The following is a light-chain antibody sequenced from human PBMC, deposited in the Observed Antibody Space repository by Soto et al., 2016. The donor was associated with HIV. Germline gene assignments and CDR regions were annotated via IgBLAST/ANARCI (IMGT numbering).Light chain of an antibody. CDR3: QQSYTTPLT. CDR2: GAS. V-gene: IGKV1-39*01. J-gene: IGKJ4*01. CDR1: QSVVTY. Sequence: DIQISQSPSSLSASVGDRVAITCRASQSVVTYLNWYQQKPGKAPKLLISGASSLQSGVPSRFSGSGSGAGFTLTISNLQPEDFATYYCQQSYTTPLTFGGGTKVEIK.